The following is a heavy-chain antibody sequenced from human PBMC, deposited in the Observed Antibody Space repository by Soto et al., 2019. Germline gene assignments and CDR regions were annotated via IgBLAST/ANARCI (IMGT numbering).Heavy chain of an antibody. CDR2: IIPIFGTA. V-gene: IGHV1-69*13. CDR1: GGTFSSYA. J-gene: IGHJ4*02. Sequence: SVKVSCKASGGTFSSYAISCVRQAPGQGLEWMGGIIPIFGTANYAQKFQGRVTITADESTSTAYMELSSLRSEDTAVYYCARDLSSSSGYFDYWGQGTLVTVSS. D-gene: IGHD6-6*01. CDR3: ARDLSSSSGYFDY.